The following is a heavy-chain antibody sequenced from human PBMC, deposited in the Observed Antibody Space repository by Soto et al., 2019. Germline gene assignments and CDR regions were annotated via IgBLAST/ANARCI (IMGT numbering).Heavy chain of an antibody. CDR2: IYPGDSDT. CDR3: ARHSTGCGGDCYSVDC. J-gene: IGHJ4*02. Sequence: EVQLVQSGAEVKKPGESLKISCKGSGYSFTSYWIGWVRQMPGKGLEWMGIIYPGDSDTRYSPSFQGQVTISADKSISTAHLQGSSLKASDTAMYYCARHSTGCGGDCYSVDCWGQGTLVTVSS. D-gene: IGHD2-21*02. V-gene: IGHV5-51*01. CDR1: GYSFTSYW.